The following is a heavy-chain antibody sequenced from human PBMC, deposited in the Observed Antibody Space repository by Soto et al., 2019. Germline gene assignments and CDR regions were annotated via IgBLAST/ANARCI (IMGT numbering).Heavy chain of an antibody. V-gene: IGHV3-30*18. CDR2: ISSDGSNK. CDR3: TKQGLPHHNWFNP. Sequence: QVQLVESGGGVVQPGRSLRLSCAASGFTISTYGIHWVRQAPGKGLEWVAVISSDGSNKYYVDSVKGRFTIPRDDSKNTVYLHMNSLRPEDTAVYYCTKQGLPHHNWFNPWGQGTLVTVSS. J-gene: IGHJ5*02. D-gene: IGHD2-15*01. CDR1: GFTISTYG.